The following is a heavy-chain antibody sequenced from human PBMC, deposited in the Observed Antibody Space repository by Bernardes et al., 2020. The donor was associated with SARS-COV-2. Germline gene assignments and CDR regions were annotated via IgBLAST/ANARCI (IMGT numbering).Heavy chain of an antibody. CDR3: ARVGTSGWYFDY. V-gene: IGHV3-7*01. Sequence: GGSLRLSCAASGFTFSTYWMSWVRQAPGTGLEWVANIKQDGREKYYVDSVKGRFTISRDNTKNSLYLQMNSLRAEDTAVYYCARVGTSGWYFDYWGQGTLVTVSS. D-gene: IGHD6-19*01. CDR2: IKQDGREK. J-gene: IGHJ4*02. CDR1: GFTFSTYW.